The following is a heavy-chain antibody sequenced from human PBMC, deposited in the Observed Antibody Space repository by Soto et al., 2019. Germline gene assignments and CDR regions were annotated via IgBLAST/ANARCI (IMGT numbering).Heavy chain of an antibody. D-gene: IGHD3-22*01. J-gene: IGHJ5*02. CDR3: VNSDSTEAP. CDR1: GFTFSDYA. Sequence: QLLESGGGLVQPGGSLRLSCEASGFTFSDYAMTWVRQAPGKGLEWVSSISGSGFTPYYADSVKGRFTISRDNSRNTVYLQMNSLRAEATARYYCVNSDSTEAPWGQGSMVIVSS. V-gene: IGHV3-23*01. CDR2: ISGSGFTP.